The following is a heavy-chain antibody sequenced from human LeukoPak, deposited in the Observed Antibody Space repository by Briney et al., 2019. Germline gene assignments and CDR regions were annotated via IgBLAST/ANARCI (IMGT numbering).Heavy chain of an antibody. CDR3: ASADSSGYASFDY. CDR2: IYYSGST. J-gene: IGHJ4*02. Sequence: SETLSLTCTVSGGPISSYYWSWIRQPPGKGLEWIGYIYYSGSTNYNPSLKSRVTISVDTSKNQFSLKLSSVTAADTAVYYCASADSSGYASFDYWGQGTLVTVSS. CDR1: GGPISSYY. D-gene: IGHD3-22*01. V-gene: IGHV4-59*01.